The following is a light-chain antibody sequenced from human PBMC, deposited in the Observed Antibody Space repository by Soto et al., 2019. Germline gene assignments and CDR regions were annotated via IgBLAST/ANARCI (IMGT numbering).Light chain of an antibody. CDR3: QQANSFPRT. CDR1: QGIGTW. V-gene: IGKV1-12*01. Sequence: DIQMTQSPSSVSASVGDRVTITCRASQGIGTWLAWYQQKPGKAPNLLIYAASSLQSGVPPRFSGSGSGTDFSLTISSLQPEDCATYYCQQANSFPRTFGHGTKLEMK. CDR2: AAS. J-gene: IGKJ2*01.